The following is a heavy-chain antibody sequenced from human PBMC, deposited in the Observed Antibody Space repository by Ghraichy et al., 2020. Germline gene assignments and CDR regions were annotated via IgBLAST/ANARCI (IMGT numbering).Heavy chain of an antibody. CDR2: IYTGGTT. CDR1: GFTVSSNY. CDR3: VSVPRATRADY. Sequence: GGSLRLSCAISGFTVSSNYMTWVRQAPGKGLEWVSVIYTGGTTYYADSVKGRFTISRDNSKNTLYLQMNSLTAEDTAVYYCVSVPRATRADYWGQGTLVTVSS. V-gene: IGHV3-66*01. J-gene: IGHJ4*02. D-gene: IGHD5-12*01.